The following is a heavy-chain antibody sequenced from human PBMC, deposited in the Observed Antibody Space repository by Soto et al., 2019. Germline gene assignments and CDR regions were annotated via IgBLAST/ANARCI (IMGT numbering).Heavy chain of an antibody. CDR3: ARWDTAMVINYYYGMDV. V-gene: IGHV3-23*01. CDR1: GFTFSSYA. J-gene: IGHJ6*02. Sequence: GGSLRLSCAASGFTFSSYAMSWVRQAPGKGLEWVSAISGRGGNTYYADSVKGRFTISRDNSKNTLYLQMNSLRTEDTAVYYCARWDTAMVINYYYGMDVWGQGTTVTVSS. D-gene: IGHD5-18*01. CDR2: ISGRGGNT.